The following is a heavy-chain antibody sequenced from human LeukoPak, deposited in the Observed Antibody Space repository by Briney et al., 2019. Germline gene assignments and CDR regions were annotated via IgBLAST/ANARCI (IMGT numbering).Heavy chain of an antibody. J-gene: IGHJ5*02. V-gene: IGHV4-61*02. CDR3: ASNGGYCSSTSCYRYWFDP. CDR1: DGSISSGSYY. CDR2: IYTSGST. D-gene: IGHD2-2*02. Sequence: SETLSLTCTVSDGSISSGSYYWSWIRQPAGKGLEWIGRIYTSGSTNYNPSLKSRVTISVDTSKNQFSLKLSSVTAADTAVYYCASNGGYCSSTSCYRYWFDPWGQGTLVTVSS.